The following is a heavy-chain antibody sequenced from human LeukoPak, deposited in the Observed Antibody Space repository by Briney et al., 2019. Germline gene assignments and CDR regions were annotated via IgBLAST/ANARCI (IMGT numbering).Heavy chain of an antibody. J-gene: IGHJ4*02. CDR2: ISYDGSNK. D-gene: IGHD3-22*01. Sequence: GGSLRLSCAASGFTLSSYSMNWVRQAPGKGLEWVAVISYDGSNKYYADSVKGRFTISRDNPKNTLYLQMNSLRAEDTAVYYCARNDYDSSGYYFDYWGQGTLVTVSS. CDR3: ARNDYDSSGYYFDY. CDR1: GFTLSSYS. V-gene: IGHV3-30*03.